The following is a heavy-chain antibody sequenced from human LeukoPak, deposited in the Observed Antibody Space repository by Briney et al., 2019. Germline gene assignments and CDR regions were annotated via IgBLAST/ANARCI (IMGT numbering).Heavy chain of an antibody. CDR3: ARFSSGWYPDY. CDR2: IYYSGST. Sequence: PSETLSLTCTVSGGSISSYYWSWIRQPPGKGLEWIGYIYYSGSTNYNPSLKSRVTISVDTSKNQFSPKLSSVTAADTAVYYCARFSSGWYPDYWGQGTLVTVSS. J-gene: IGHJ4*02. D-gene: IGHD6-19*01. CDR1: GGSISSYY. V-gene: IGHV4-59*01.